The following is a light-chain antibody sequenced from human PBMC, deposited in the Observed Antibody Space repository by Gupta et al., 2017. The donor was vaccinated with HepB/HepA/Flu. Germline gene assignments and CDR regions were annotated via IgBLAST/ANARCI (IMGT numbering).Light chain of an antibody. J-gene: IGKJ2*01. CDR1: RTRRHNDGYHF. CDR2: VAS. V-gene: IGKV2-28*01. Sequence: IAMTQSPLSLAVTPGEPACISCRSSRTRRHNDGYHFLNWYLQKPGQTPHLLIYVASRWSSGVPDRYIGSGSGTDFTLHIARVEAEDVGVYSCRQSLDSPYTFGPGTNLKI. CDR3: RQSLDSPYT.